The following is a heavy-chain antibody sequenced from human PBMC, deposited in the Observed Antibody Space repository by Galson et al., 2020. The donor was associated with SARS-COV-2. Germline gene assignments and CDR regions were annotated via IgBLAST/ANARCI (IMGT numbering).Heavy chain of an antibody. CDR1: GFTFRRYG. Sequence: QAGGSPRPPCAAPGFTFRRYGTHWVRSAPGQGLEWVAVIPSDGSNKHSATPAKGRFTLSRDNSKNTLYLQMNSLIAEDTAVYYCARDSSGWRIDYWGQGTLVTVAS. V-gene: IGHV3-30*03. J-gene: IGHJ4*02. D-gene: IGHD6-19*01. CDR3: ARDSSGWRIDY. CDR2: IPSDGSNK.